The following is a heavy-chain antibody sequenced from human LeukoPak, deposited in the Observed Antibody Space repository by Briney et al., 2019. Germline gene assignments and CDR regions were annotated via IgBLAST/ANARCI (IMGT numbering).Heavy chain of an antibody. J-gene: IGHJ4*02. CDR2: ISSSGRTV. CDR3: ARGGGYDSFDY. CDR1: GFTFSDYY. V-gene: IGHV3-11*01. D-gene: IGHD5-12*01. Sequence: GRSLRLSCAASGFTFSDYYISWIRQAPGKGLEWISYISSSGRTVDQADSVKGRITISRDNAKNSVYLQMNSLRADDTAVYYCARGGGYDSFDYWGQGTQVTVSS.